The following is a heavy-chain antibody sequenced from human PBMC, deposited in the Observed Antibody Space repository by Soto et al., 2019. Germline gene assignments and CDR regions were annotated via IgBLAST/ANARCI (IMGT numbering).Heavy chain of an antibody. J-gene: IGHJ4*02. CDR1: GFTVSSNY. V-gene: IGHV3-66*01. D-gene: IGHD6-19*01. CDR3: ARAPYGSGWTVEVDN. Sequence: EVQLVESGGGLVQPGGSLRLSCAASGFTVSSNYMSWVRQAPGKGLEWVSDIYRDDTTYYADSMKGRFTSSRDNSKNTLLLQMNSLSAEDTAVYYSARAPYGSGWTVEVDNCGQGTLVTVSS. CDR2: IYRDDTT.